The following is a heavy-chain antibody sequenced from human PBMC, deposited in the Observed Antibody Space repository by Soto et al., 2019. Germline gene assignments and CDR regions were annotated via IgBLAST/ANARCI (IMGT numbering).Heavy chain of an antibody. Sequence: EVQLVETGGGLIQPGGSLRLSCAASGFTVSTNYMSWVRQAPGKGLEWVSGIYSDGKTYYADSVKGRFTISRDNSKNTLALQMNSLRAEDPAVSYCARDGGGAYYDSSGYVAVWGQGTLVTVSS. CDR2: IYSDGKT. CDR3: ARDGGGAYYDSSGYVAV. D-gene: IGHD3-22*01. J-gene: IGHJ4*02. V-gene: IGHV3-53*02. CDR1: GFTVSTNY.